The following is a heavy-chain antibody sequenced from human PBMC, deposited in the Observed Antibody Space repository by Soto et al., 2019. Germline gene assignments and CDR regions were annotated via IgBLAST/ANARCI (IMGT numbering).Heavy chain of an antibody. CDR3: ARGIAWSYPRGLSDFDY. Sequence: QVQLHESGPGLVEPSQALSLNCSVSGCSFTSGDYYWSWVRQFPGKGLEWIGNVYSSGSTYYNPSLESRLYMSIDTSKRQFAVELRSLTAADTAIYYCARGIAWSYPRGLSDFDYWGQGTLITVSS. CDR1: GCSFTSGDYY. J-gene: IGHJ4*02. D-gene: IGHD3-10*01. V-gene: IGHV4-31*02. CDR2: VYSSGST.